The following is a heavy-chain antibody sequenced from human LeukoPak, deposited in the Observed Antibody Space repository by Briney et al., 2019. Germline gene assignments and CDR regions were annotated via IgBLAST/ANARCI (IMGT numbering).Heavy chain of an antibody. CDR1: GGSFSGYY. V-gene: IGHV4-34*01. D-gene: IGHD1-14*01. Sequence: PSETLSLTCAVYGGSFSGYYWSWIRQPPGKGLERIGEIDHSGSTNYNPSLKSRVTISVDTSKNQFSLKLSSVTAADTAVYYCARDQQYHRPAGWFDPWGQGTLVTVSS. J-gene: IGHJ5*02. CDR3: ARDQQYHRPAGWFDP. CDR2: IDHSGST.